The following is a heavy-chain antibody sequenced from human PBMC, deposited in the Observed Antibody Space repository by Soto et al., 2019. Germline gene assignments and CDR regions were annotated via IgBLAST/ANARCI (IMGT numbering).Heavy chain of an antibody. CDR3: AKAFYDFWGFDY. CDR2: ISYDGSNK. Sequence: GGSLRLSCAASGFTFSSYDIHWVRQAPGKGLEWVAVISYDGSNKYYADSVKGRFTISRDNSKKTMYLQMNSLRAEDTAVYYCAKAFYDFWGFDYWGQGTLVTVSS. CDR1: GFTFSSYD. V-gene: IGHV3-30*18. D-gene: IGHD3-3*01. J-gene: IGHJ4*02.